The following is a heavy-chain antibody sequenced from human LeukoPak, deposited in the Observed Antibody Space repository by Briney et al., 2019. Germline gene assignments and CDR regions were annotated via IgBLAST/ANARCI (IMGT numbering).Heavy chain of an antibody. CDR3: ARGQAALWFGEL. J-gene: IGHJ4*02. Sequence: SETLSLTCTVSGGSFSSGSDYWSWIRQPPGKGLEWIGHISYSGSTNYNPSLKSRVTISLDTSKNQLSLKLSSVTTADTAVYYCARGQAALWFGELWGQGTLVTVSS. D-gene: IGHD3-10*01. CDR2: ISYSGST. CDR1: GGSFSSGSDY. V-gene: IGHV4-61*01.